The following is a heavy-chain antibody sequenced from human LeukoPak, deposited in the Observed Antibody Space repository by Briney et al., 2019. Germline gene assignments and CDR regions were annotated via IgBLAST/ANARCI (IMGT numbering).Heavy chain of an antibody. J-gene: IGHJ4*02. Sequence: GGSLRLSCAASGFTFSSYGMHWVRQAPGKGLEWVAVISYDGSNKYYADSVKGRFTISRDNSKNTLYLQMNSLRAEDTAVYYCASQWRDFDYWGQGTLVTVSS. CDR3: ASQWRDFDY. D-gene: IGHD2-8*01. CDR2: ISYDGSNK. V-gene: IGHV3-30*03. CDR1: GFTFSSYG.